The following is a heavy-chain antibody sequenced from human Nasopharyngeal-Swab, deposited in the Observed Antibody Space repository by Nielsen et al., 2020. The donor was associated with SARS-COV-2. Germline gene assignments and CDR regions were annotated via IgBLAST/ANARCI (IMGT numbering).Heavy chain of an antibody. D-gene: IGHD2-2*01. CDR3: TTDLMYCSSTSCYSFDY. Sequence: RQAPGKGLEWVGRIKSKTDGGTTDYAAPVKGRFTISRDDSKNTLYLQMNSLKTEDTAVYYCTTDLMYCSSTSCYSFDYWGQGTLVTVSS. J-gene: IGHJ4*02. V-gene: IGHV3-15*01. CDR2: IKSKTDGGTT.